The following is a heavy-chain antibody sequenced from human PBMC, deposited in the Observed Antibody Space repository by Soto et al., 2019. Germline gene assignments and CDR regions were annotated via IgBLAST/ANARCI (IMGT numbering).Heavy chain of an antibody. Sequence: QLQLQESGPGLVKPSETLSLTCTVSGGSISSSSYHWGWIRQAPGKGLECIGSIYYSGTTYYNPSLKSRVTISVDTSKNQFSLKLSSVTAADTAVYYCARREHGDGSGWGEFEYWGQGTLVTVSS. V-gene: IGHV4-39*01. J-gene: IGHJ4*02. CDR2: IYYSGTT. CDR3: ARREHGDGSGWGEFEY. D-gene: IGHD6-19*01. CDR1: GGSISSSSYH.